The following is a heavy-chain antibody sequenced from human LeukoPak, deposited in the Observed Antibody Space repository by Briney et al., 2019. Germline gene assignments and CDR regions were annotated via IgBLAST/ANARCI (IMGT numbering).Heavy chain of an antibody. Sequence: SETLSLTCTVSGYSISSGYYWGWIRQPPGKGLEWIGSIYHSGSTYYNPSLKSRVTISVDTSKNQFSLKLSSVTAADTAVYYCAGGESRVVVAATLAYWGQGTLVTVSS. D-gene: IGHD2-15*01. CDR3: AGGESRVVVAATLAY. V-gene: IGHV4-38-2*02. CDR1: GYSISSGYY. J-gene: IGHJ4*02. CDR2: IYHSGST.